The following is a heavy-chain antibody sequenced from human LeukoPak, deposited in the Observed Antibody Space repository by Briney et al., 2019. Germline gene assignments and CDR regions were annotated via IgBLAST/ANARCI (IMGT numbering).Heavy chain of an antibody. J-gene: IGHJ4*02. D-gene: IGHD3-22*01. CDR2: ISAYNGNT. CDR3: ARGYDSSGYLARFWEQADTYFDY. Sequence: EASVKVSCKASGYTFTSYGISWVRQAPGQGLEWMGWISAYNGNTNYAQKLQGRVTMTTDTSTSTAYMELRSLRSDDTAVYYCARGYDSSGYLARFWEQADTYFDYWGQGTPVTVSS. CDR1: GYTFTSYG. V-gene: IGHV1-18*01.